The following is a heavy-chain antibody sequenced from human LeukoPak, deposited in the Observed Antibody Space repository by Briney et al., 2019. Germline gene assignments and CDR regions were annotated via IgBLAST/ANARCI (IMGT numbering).Heavy chain of an antibody. CDR3: ARSSPSSQDDYYDSSGYYFDY. V-gene: IGHV3-21*01. CDR1: GFTFSSYS. CDR2: ISSSSSYI. D-gene: IGHD3-22*01. J-gene: IGHJ4*02. Sequence: GGSLRLSCAASGFTFSSYSMNWARQAPGKGLEWVSSISSSSSYIYYADSVKGRFTISRDNAKNSLYLQMNSLRAEDTAVYYCARSSPSSQDDYYDSSGYYFDYWGQGTLVTVSS.